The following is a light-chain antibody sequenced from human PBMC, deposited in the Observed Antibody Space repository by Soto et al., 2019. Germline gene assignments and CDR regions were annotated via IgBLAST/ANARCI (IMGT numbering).Light chain of an antibody. V-gene: IGLV2-8*01. J-gene: IGLJ1*01. CDR3: CSYAGSDNYV. CDR1: SSDVGNYNS. CDR2: EVT. Sequence: QSALTQPPSASGSPGQSVTISCTGTSSDVGNYNSVSWYQQHPGKAPKLIIFEVTKRPSGVPDRFSGSKSGYTASLTVSGLQPEDEADYYCCSYAGSDNYVFGTGTKLTVL.